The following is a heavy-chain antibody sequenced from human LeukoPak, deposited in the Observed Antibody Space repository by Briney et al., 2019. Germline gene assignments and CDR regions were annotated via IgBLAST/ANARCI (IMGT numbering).Heavy chain of an antibody. CDR1: GFTFSSYS. D-gene: IGHD5-24*01. V-gene: IGHV3-21*01. CDR3: ARDVHGYIPHHLPDY. CDR2: ISSSSSYI. J-gene: IGHJ4*02. Sequence: GGSLRLSCAASGFTFSSYSMNWVRQAPGKGLEWVSSISSSSSYIYYADSVKGRFTISRDNAKNSLYLQMNSLRAEDTAVYYCARDVHGYIPHHLPDYWGQGTLVTVSS.